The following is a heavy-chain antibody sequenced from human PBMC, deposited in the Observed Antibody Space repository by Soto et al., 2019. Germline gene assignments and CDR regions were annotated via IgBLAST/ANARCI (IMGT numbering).Heavy chain of an antibody. CDR1: GDSYSISTYS. CDR2: IYQSGVT. V-gene: IGHV4-30-2*01. CDR3: AGMPSTSGLRFDP. D-gene: IGHD6-19*01. J-gene: IGHJ5*02. Sequence: SETLSLTCTISGDSYSISTYSWSWIRQPPGKALEWVGFIYQSGVTSYNPSLKSRVSISLDRSNNQCSLKLRSVTAADTAVYYCAGMPSTSGLRFDPWGPGTLLTVSS.